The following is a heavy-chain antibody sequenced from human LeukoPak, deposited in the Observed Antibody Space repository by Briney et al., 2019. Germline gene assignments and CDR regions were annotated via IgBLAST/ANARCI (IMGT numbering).Heavy chain of an antibody. J-gene: IGHJ4*02. CDR2: IYPGDSDT. CDR1: GYRFTSYW. Sequence: GASLKISCKGSGYRFTSYWIGWVRQMPGKGLEWMGIIYPGDSDTRYSPSFQGQVTISADKSISAAYLQWSSLKASDTAMYYCARLSVWSSSFFDYWGQGTLVTVSP. CDR3: ARLSVWSSSFFDY. V-gene: IGHV5-51*01. D-gene: IGHD6-13*01.